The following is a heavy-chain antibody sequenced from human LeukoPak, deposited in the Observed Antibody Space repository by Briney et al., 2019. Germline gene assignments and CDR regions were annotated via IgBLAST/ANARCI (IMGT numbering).Heavy chain of an antibody. V-gene: IGHV4-61*02. CDR3: ARDGPNYDFWSGYRANWFDP. CDR1: GGSISSGSYY. CDR2: IYTSGST. J-gene: IGHJ5*02. D-gene: IGHD3-3*01. Sequence: SETLSLTCTVSGGSISSGSYYWSWIRQPAGKGLEWIGRIYTSGSTNYNPSLKSRVTISVDTSKNQFSLKLSSVTAADTAVYYCARDGPNYDFWSGYRANWFDPWGQGTLVTVSS.